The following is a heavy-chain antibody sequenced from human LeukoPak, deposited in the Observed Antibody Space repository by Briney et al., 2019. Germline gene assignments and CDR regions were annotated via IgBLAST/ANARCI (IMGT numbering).Heavy chain of an antibody. Sequence: GGTLRLSCAASGFTFKNYDMSWVRQAPGKGLEWVGRIKSKTDGGTTDYAAPVKGRFTISRDDSKNTLYLQMNSLKTEDTAVYYCTTDRGLQWLPGERRDYWGQGTLVTVSS. J-gene: IGHJ4*02. CDR3: TTDRGLQWLPGERRDY. CDR1: GFTFKNYD. D-gene: IGHD5-12*01. V-gene: IGHV3-15*01. CDR2: IKSKTDGGTT.